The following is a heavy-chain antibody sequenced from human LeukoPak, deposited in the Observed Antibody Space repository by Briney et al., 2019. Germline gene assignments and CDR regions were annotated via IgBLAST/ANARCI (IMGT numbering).Heavy chain of an antibody. V-gene: IGHV3-33*01. J-gene: IGHJ4*02. CDR3: ARDHLWFGELLSYFDY. D-gene: IGHD3-10*01. CDR1: GFTFSSYG. CDR2: IWYDGSNK. Sequence: PGGSLRLSCAASGFTFSSYGMHWVRQAPGKGLEWVAVIWYDGSNKYYADSVKGRFTISRDNSKNTLYLQMNSLRAEDTAVYYCARDHLWFGELLSYFDYWGQGTLVTVSS.